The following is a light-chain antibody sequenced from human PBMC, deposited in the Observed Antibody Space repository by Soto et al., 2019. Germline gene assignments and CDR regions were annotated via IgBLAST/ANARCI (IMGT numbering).Light chain of an antibody. Sequence: IVMTQSPATLSVSPGDRATLSCRASQSLSSNLAWYQQKPGQAPRLLIYDASTRASGIPARFSGSGSGTGFTLTISSLQSEDFAVYFCQQYHFWPPWTFGQGTKVDIK. CDR1: QSLSSN. CDR3: QQYHFWPPWT. J-gene: IGKJ1*01. V-gene: IGKV3-15*01. CDR2: DAS.